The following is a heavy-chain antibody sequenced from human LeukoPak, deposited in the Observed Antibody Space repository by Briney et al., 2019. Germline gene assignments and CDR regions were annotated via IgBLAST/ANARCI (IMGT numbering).Heavy chain of an antibody. CDR1: GFTFSTYA. D-gene: IGHD4-17*01. CDR2: ISYAGSNK. Sequence: GRSLRLSCAASGFTFSTYAMHWVRQAPGKGLEWVAVISYAGSNKYYADSVKGRFTISRDNSNNTLSLQMDSLRGEDTAVYYCARVLMAYGEYAGSFDFWGQGTLVTVSS. CDR3: ARVLMAYGEYAGSFDF. J-gene: IGHJ4*02. V-gene: IGHV3-30*01.